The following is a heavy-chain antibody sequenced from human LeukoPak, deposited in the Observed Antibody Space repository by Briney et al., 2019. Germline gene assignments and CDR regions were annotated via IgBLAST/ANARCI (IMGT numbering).Heavy chain of an antibody. Sequence: PGESLKISCKGSGYSFTSYWIGWVRQMPGKGLEWMGIIHPGDSETRYSPSFQGQVTISVDKSISTAYLQWSSLKASDTAMYYCARLTGVYYGSGSYSPFDPWGQGTLVTVSS. D-gene: IGHD3-10*01. V-gene: IGHV5-51*01. CDR3: ARLTGVYYGSGSYSPFDP. J-gene: IGHJ5*02. CDR2: IHPGDSET. CDR1: GYSFTSYW.